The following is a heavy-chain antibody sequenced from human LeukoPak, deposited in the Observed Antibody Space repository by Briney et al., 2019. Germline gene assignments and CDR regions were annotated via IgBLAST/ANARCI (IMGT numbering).Heavy chain of an antibody. J-gene: IGHJ4*02. CDR1: GGTFSSYA. Sequence: SVKVSCKASGGTFSSYAISWVRQAPGQGLEWMGRIIPILGIANYAQKFQGRVTITADKSTSTAYMELSSLRSEDTAVYYCASNRRATNYYDSSGFTYFDYWGQGTLVTVSS. D-gene: IGHD3-22*01. CDR3: ASNRRATNYYDSSGFTYFDY. CDR2: IIPILGIA. V-gene: IGHV1-69*04.